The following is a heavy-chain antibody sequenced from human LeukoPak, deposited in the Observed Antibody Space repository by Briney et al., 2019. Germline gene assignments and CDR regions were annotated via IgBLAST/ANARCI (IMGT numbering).Heavy chain of an antibody. CDR1: GFTFSSYE. V-gene: IGHV3-48*03. D-gene: IGHD3-10*01. J-gene: IGHJ3*02. Sequence: GGSLRLSCAASGFTFSSYEMNWVRQAPGKGLEWVSYISTSGSNRYYGDSVKGRFTISRDNAKKSLYLQMNSLRAEDTAVYYCAREDYDSGSDTFDIWGQGTMVTVSS. CDR2: ISTSGSNR. CDR3: AREDYDSGSDTFDI.